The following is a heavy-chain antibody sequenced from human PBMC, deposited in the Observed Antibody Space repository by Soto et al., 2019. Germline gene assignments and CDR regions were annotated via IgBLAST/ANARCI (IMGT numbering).Heavy chain of an antibody. V-gene: IGHV3-74*01. Sequence: EVQLVESGGGFVPPGGSLRLSCAASGFTFSSYYMHWVHQAPGKGLVWVSRISSDGSSTSYADSVKGRFTISRDNAKNTLSLQVNSLRAEDTAVYYCARAGVNHAFDIWGQGTMVTVSS. CDR2: ISSDGSST. CDR1: GFTFSSYY. J-gene: IGHJ3*02. D-gene: IGHD2-21*01. CDR3: ARAGVNHAFDI.